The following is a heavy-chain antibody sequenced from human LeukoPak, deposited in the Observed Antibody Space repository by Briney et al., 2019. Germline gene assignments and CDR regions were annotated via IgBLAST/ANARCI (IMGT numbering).Heavy chain of an antibody. CDR1: GGSFSGYY. CDR2: INHSGST. J-gene: IGHJ6*03. Sequence: PSETLSLTCAVYGGSFSGYYWSWIRQPPGKGLEWIGEINHSGSTNYNPSLKSRVTISVDTSKNQFSLKLSSVTAADTAVYYCARCQRDYSNYFRVYYYYYMDVWGKGTTVTVSS. CDR3: ARCQRDYSNYFRVYYYYYMDV. V-gene: IGHV4-34*01. D-gene: IGHD4-11*01.